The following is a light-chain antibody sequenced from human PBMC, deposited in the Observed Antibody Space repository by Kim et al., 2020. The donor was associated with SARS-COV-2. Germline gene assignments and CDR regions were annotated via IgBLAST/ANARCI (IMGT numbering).Light chain of an antibody. V-gene: IGKV3-15*01. J-gene: IGKJ4*01. Sequence: EIVMTQSPAALSVSPGERATLSCRASQNIRNNLVWYQQKPGQAPRLLIYDASSRATGIPARFSGSGSETDFTLTISSLQSEDFAVYYCQQYDNWSGTFGGGTKVDIK. CDR2: DAS. CDR3: QQYDNWSGT. CDR1: QNIRNN.